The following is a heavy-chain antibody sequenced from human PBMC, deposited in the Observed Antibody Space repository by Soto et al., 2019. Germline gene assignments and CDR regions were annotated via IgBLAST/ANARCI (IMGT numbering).Heavy chain of an antibody. D-gene: IGHD6-6*01. CDR1: GYTFTSYG. Sequence: ASVKVSCKASGYTFTSYGISWVRQAPGQGLEWMGWISAYNGNTNYAQKLQGRVTMTTDTSTSTAYMELRSLRSDDTAVYYCARIEAAETTSSLSFHYYYYGMDVWCQGTTVTVSS. V-gene: IGHV1-18*01. CDR3: ARIEAAETTSSLSFHYYYYGMDV. CDR2: ISAYNGNT. J-gene: IGHJ6*02.